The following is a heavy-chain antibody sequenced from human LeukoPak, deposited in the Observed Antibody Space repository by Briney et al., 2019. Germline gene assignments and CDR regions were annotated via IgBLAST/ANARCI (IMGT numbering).Heavy chain of an antibody. CDR2: IYYSGST. J-gene: IGHJ5*02. CDR1: GGSVSNYY. D-gene: IGHD2-15*01. CDR3: ARGYCSGGSCPSGWFDP. Sequence: PSETLSLTCTVSGGSVSNYYWSWIRQPPGKGLEWIGYIYYSGSTNYNPSLKSRVTISVDTSKNQFSLKLSSVTAADTAVYYCARGYCSGGSCPSGWFDPWGQGTLVTVSS. V-gene: IGHV4-59*02.